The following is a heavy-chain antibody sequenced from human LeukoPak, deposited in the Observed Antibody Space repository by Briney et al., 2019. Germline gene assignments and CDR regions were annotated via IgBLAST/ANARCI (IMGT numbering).Heavy chain of an antibody. D-gene: IGHD5-18*01. CDR2: ISSSGRTT. J-gene: IGHJ6*02. CDR3: ARDTEGYIYGYYYYGMDV. Sequence: GGSLRLSCAASGFAFSSSEMNWVRQAPGRGLEWISYISSSGRTTYYADSVKGRFTISRDNAKNSLYLQMNSLRNDDTALYYCARDTEGYIYGYYYYGMDVWGQGTTVTVSS. V-gene: IGHV3-48*03. CDR1: GFAFSSSE.